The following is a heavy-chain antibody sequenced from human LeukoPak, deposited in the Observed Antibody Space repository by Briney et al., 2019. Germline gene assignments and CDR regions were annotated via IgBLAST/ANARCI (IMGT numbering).Heavy chain of an antibody. J-gene: IGHJ5*02. CDR3: ARDGGYSSGWYGPRWFDP. Sequence: PGGSLRLSCAPSGFTFSRHGMHWVRQAPGKGLEWVAIISNDGSRKYYAHSVEGRFTISRDNAKNSLYLQMNSLRAEDTAVYYCARDGGYSSGWYGPRWFDPWGQGTLVTVSS. CDR1: GFTFSRHG. D-gene: IGHD6-19*01. CDR2: ISNDGSRK. V-gene: IGHV3-30*03.